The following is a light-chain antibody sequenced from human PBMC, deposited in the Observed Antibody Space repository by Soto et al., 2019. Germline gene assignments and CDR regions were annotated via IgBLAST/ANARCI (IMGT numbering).Light chain of an antibody. Sequence: SYELTQPSSVSVSPGQTARITCSGHILAKKYARWFQQKAGQAPLLVIYKDSERPSRISERFPGSSSGTTVTLTISGARFEDEADYYCYSADDNNWVFGGGTKLTVL. CDR3: YSADDNNWV. CDR1: ILAKKY. V-gene: IGLV3-27*01. CDR2: KDS. J-gene: IGLJ3*02.